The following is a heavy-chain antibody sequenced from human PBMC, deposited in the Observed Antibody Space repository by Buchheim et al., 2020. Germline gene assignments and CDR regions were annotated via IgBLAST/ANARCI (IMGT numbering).Heavy chain of an antibody. J-gene: IGHJ6*02. CDR3: ARDCGGDCYGHYYGLDV. CDR2: VSASGDS. CDR1: GGSITGSY. V-gene: IGHV4-59*12. D-gene: IGHD2-21*02. Sequence: QVQLQESGPGLVKPSETLSLTCNVSGGSITGSYWSWIRQPPGKGLEWIGYVSASGDSIYNPSLESRVTMSVETSKNQFSRKLRSATAADTAIYYCARDCGGDCYGHYYGLDVWGQGTT.